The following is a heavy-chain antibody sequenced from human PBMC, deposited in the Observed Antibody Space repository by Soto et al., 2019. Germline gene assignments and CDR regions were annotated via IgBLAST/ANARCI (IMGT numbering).Heavy chain of an antibody. V-gene: IGHV4-30-2*01. Sequence: SETLSVTCAVSGGFISSGGYSWIWIRQPPGKGLEWIGYIYHSGSTYYNPSLKSRVTISVDRSKNQFSLKLSSVTAADTAVYYCHAQGAIFGVVPGDFDYWGQGTLVTVSS. CDR3: HAQGAIFGVVPGDFDY. CDR2: IYHSGST. J-gene: IGHJ4*02. CDR1: GGFISSGGYS. D-gene: IGHD3-3*01.